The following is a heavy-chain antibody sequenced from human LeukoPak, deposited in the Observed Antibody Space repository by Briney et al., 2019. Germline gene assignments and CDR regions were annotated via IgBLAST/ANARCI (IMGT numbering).Heavy chain of an antibody. V-gene: IGHV1-24*01. J-gene: IGHJ6*04. Sequence: ASVTVSCKVSGYTLTELSMHWVRQAPGKGLEWMGGFDPEDGETIYAQKFQGRVTMTEDTSTDTAYMELSSLRSEDTAVYYCATAVLYPGGLDVWGKGTTVTISS. CDR3: ATAVLYPGGLDV. CDR2: FDPEDGET. CDR1: GYTLTELS. D-gene: IGHD1-14*01.